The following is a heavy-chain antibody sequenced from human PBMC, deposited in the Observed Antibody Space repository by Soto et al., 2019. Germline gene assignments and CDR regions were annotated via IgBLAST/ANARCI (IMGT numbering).Heavy chain of an antibody. V-gene: IGHV1-2*02. CDR2: IKTDCGDT. CDR3: ARSSNTCLSEINFDP. J-gene: IGHJ5*02. Sequence: ASVKVSCKASHYTFTSYAIYWVRRAPGQGLEWMGWIKTDCGDTKYARKFQGRVTITRDTSISTAYMELNNLKSDDTAVYFCARSSNTCLSEINFDPWGQGTPVTVSS. D-gene: IGHD2-2*01. CDR1: HYTFTSYA.